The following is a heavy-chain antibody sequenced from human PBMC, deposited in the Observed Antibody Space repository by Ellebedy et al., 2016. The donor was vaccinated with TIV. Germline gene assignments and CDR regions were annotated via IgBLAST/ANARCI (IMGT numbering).Heavy chain of an antibody. V-gene: IGHV4-39*07. D-gene: IGHD6-19*01. Sequence: MPSETLSLTCTVSDNSISSNSYYWGWIRHPPGKGLEWIGSVFWSGRTSYNPSLQSRVTMSVDTSKNQFSLNLTSVTAADTAVYYCARGSRSSTDWYPLGCWFDSWGQGALVTVSS. CDR1: DNSISSNSYY. CDR3: ARGSRSSTDWYPLGCWFDS. CDR2: VFWSGRT. J-gene: IGHJ5*01.